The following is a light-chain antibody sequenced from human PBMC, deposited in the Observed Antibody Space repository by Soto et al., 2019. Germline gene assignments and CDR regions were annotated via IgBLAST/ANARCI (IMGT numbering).Light chain of an antibody. J-gene: IGLJ1*01. Sequence: QSVLTQPPSVSGAPGQRVTISCTGSSSNIGAGYDVHWYQQFPGTAPKLLIYGNSDRPSGVPDRFSGSKSGTSASLAITGLQAEDEADYYCQSYDSRLSAYVFGIGTKVTV. CDR2: GNS. V-gene: IGLV1-40*01. CDR3: QSYDSRLSAYV. CDR1: SSNIGAGYD.